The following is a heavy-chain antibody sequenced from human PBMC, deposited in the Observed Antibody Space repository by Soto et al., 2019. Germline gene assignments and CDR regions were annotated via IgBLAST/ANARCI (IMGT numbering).Heavy chain of an antibody. J-gene: IGHJ6*02. V-gene: IGHV3-21*01. Sequence: GGSLRLSCSASGFTFSSYGMNWVRPAPGKGLEWVSSISSSSSYIYYADSVKGRFTISRDNAKNSLYLQMNSLRAEDTAVYYCARDSSTSIYYYYGMDVWGQGTTVTVSS. CDR2: ISSSSSYI. CDR3: ARDSSTSIYYYYGMDV. CDR1: GFTFSSYG. D-gene: IGHD2-2*01.